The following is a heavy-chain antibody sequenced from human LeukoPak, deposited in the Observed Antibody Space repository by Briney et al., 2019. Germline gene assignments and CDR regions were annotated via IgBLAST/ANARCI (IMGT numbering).Heavy chain of an antibody. CDR1: GGSFSGYY. CDR3: ARGVHYGDSGGGYHFDY. CDR2: INHSGST. Sequence: SETLSLTCAVYGGSFSGYYWSWIRQPPGKGLEWIEEINHSGSTNYNPSLKSRVTISVDTSKNQFSLKLSSVTAADTAVYYCARGVHYGDSGGGYHFDYWGQGTLVTVSS. V-gene: IGHV4-34*01. D-gene: IGHD4-17*01. J-gene: IGHJ4*02.